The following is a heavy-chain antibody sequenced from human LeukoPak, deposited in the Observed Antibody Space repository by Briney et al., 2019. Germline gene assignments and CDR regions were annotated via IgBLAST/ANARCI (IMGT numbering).Heavy chain of an antibody. CDR3: VLGSPFDY. V-gene: IGHV3-48*02. Sequence: GGSLRLSCAASGFTFSSYEVNWVRQAPGEGLEWVSYISSSSRSIYYADSVKGRFTISRDNANNSLSLQMNRLRDEDTAVYYCVLGSPFDYWGQGTLVTVSS. CDR2: ISSSSRSI. D-gene: IGHD3-10*01. CDR1: GFTFSSYE. J-gene: IGHJ4*02.